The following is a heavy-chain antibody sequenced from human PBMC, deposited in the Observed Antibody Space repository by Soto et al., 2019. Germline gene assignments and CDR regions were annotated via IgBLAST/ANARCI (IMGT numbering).Heavy chain of an antibody. Sequence: QVQLVQSGAEVKKPGASVKVSCKASGYTFTSYGISWVRQAPGQGLEWMGWISAYNGNTNYAQKLQGRVTMTTDTSTSKAYMALRSLRSDDTGVYYCAREGGRGSYSDYYFDYWGQGTLVTVSS. D-gene: IGHD1-26*01. CDR2: ISAYNGNT. CDR3: AREGGRGSYSDYYFDY. V-gene: IGHV1-18*01. CDR1: GYTFTSYG. J-gene: IGHJ4*02.